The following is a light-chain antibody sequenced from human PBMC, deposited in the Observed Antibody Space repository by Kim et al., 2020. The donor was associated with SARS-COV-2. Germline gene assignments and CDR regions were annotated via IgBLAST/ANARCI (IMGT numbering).Light chain of an antibody. CDR3: QSYDSSLSGSGV. V-gene: IGLV1-40*01. CDR2: GNN. Sequence: VTITCTGSSSNIGAGYDVHWDQQHPGTAPKLLIYGNNNRPSGVPDRFSGSKSGTSASLAITGLQAEDEADYYCQSYDSSLSGSGVFGGGTQLTVL. CDR1: SSNIGAGYD. J-gene: IGLJ3*02.